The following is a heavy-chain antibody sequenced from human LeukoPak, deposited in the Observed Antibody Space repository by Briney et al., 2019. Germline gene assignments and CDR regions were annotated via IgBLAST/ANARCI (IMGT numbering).Heavy chain of an antibody. CDR2: IYSGGST. Sequence: GGSLRLSCAASGFTFSDYYMSWIRQAPGEGLEWVSVIYSGGSTYYADSVKGRFTISRHNSKNTLYLQMNSLRAEDTAVYYCARRYSGYDLVDAFDIWGQGTMVTVSS. J-gene: IGHJ3*02. CDR3: ARRYSGYDLVDAFDI. D-gene: IGHD5-12*01. CDR1: GFTFSDYY. V-gene: IGHV3-53*04.